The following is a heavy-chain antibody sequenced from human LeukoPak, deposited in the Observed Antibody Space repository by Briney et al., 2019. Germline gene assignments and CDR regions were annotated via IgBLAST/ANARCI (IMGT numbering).Heavy chain of an antibody. CDR3: ARTESGYYYVDY. Sequence: GGSLRLSCAASGFTFNRYWMTWVRQAPGKGLEWVANIKQDGSEKYYVDSVKGRFTISRDNAKNSLYLQMNSLRAEDTAVYYCARTESGYYYVDYWGQGTLVTVSS. V-gene: IGHV3-7*01. D-gene: IGHD3-3*01. CDR2: IKQDGSEK. J-gene: IGHJ4*02. CDR1: GFTFNRYW.